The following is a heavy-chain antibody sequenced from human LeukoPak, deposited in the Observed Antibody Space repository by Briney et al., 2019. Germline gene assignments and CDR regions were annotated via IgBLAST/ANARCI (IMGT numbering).Heavy chain of an antibody. V-gene: IGHV4-34*01. CDR3: ARSAGTWRQKYFDY. Sequence: GSLRLSCAASGFTFSSYSMNWIRQPPGKGLEWIGEINHSGSTNYNPSLKSRVTISVDTSKNQFSLKLSSVTAADTAVYYCARSAGTWRQKYFDYWGQGTLVTVSS. D-gene: IGHD6-13*01. J-gene: IGHJ4*02. CDR2: INHSGST. CDR1: GFTFSSYS.